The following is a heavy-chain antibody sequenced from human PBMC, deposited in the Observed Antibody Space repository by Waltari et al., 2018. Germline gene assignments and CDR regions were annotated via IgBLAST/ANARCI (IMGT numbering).Heavy chain of an antibody. CDR2: IKQEGSGK. J-gene: IGHJ4*02. V-gene: IGHV3-7*01. Sequence: EVQLVESGGGLVQPGGSLRLSCAASGFTFSSYWMTWVRQAPGKGVDWVAQIKQEGSGKYYVDSVKGRFTISRDNAKNALYLQMNGLRAEDTAVFYCARGGAYSGGDYWGQGTLVTVSS. CDR1: GFTFSSYW. D-gene: IGHD2-15*01. CDR3: ARGGAYSGGDY.